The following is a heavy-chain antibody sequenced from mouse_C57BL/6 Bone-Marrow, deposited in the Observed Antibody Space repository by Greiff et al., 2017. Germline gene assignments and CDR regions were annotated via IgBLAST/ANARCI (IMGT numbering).Heavy chain of an antibody. CDR2: IDPETGGT. J-gene: IGHJ4*01. D-gene: IGHD2-12*01. V-gene: IGHV1-15*01. CDR1: GYTFTDYE. Sequence: VQLQQSGAELVRPGASVTLSCKASGYTFTDYEMHWVKQTPVHGLEWIGAIDPETGGTAYNQKFKGKAILTADKSSSTAYMELRSLTSEDSAVYYCTSYYNYAMDYWGQGTSVTVSS. CDR3: TSYYNYAMDY.